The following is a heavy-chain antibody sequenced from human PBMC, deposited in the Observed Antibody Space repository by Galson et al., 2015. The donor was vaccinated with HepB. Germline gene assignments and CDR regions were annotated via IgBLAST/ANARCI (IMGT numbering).Heavy chain of an antibody. V-gene: IGHV1-69*13. J-gene: IGHJ4*02. CDR2: IIPIFGTA. CDR1: GGTFSSYA. CDR3: AILPGDIVANPFDY. D-gene: IGHD5-12*01. Sequence: SVKVSCKASGGTFSSYAISWVRQAPGQGLEWMGGIIPIFGTANYAQKFQGRVTITADESTSTAYMELSSLRSEDTAVYYCAILPGDIVANPFDYWGQGTLVTVSS.